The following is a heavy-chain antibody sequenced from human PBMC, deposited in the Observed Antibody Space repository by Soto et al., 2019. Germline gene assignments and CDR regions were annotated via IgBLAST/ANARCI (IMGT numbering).Heavy chain of an antibody. V-gene: IGHV1-18*01. D-gene: IGHD1-1*01. CDR2: IGADDGDT. CDR1: GYTFSTYG. Sequence: QVQLVQSGAEVKKPGASVKVSCKASGYTFSTYGFSWVRQAPGQGLEWMGWIGADDGDTNYPQTFQGRVTMTTDTPTTTSFMELRRLTSDDTAVYCCARDWKGAEGFDPWGQGTLVTVSS. J-gene: IGHJ5*02. CDR3: ARDWKGAEGFDP.